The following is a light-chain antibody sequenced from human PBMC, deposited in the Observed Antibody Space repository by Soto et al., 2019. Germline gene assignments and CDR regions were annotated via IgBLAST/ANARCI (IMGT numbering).Light chain of an antibody. CDR1: QNIQTN. CDR2: GAS. Sequence: EILMTQSPATLSVSPGDRATLSCRAGQNIQTNLAWYQQKPGQAPRXLLYGASTGATGLPARGSGRGSGTDCTRTINSLQAADCEVDDCQQYYNWPRTFGQGTRLEIK. J-gene: IGKJ5*01. V-gene: IGKV3-15*01. CDR3: QQYYNWPRT.